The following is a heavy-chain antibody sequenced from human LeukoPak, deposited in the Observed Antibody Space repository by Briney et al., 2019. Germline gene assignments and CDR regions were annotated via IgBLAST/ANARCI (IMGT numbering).Heavy chain of an antibody. D-gene: IGHD3-10*01. Sequence: SETLSLTCTVSGYSIRSGFYWGWIRQPPGKGLEWIGSINHSGSTYYNPSLKSRVTISVDTSKNQFSLKLSSVTAADTAVYYCAKARFIGPPPAFDIWGQGTMVTVSS. J-gene: IGHJ3*02. CDR1: GYSIRSGFY. CDR2: INHSGST. CDR3: AKARFIGPPPAFDI. V-gene: IGHV4-38-2*02.